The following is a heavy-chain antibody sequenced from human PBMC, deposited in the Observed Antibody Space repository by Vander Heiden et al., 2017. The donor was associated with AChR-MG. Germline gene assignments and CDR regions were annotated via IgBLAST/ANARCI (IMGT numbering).Heavy chain of an antibody. CDR1: GFNFDDYA. CDR3: ARDVGAIARNLQH. V-gene: IGHV3-9*01. Sequence: EVQLVESGGGLVQPGRSLRLSCAASGFNFDDYAMHWVRQAPGKGLEWVAGINWNSGNIGYADSVKGRFTISRDNAKNSLYVQMNSLRPEDTAFYYCARDVGAIARNLQHWGKGTLVTVSS. J-gene: IGHJ1*01. CDR2: INWNSGNI. D-gene: IGHD6-6*01.